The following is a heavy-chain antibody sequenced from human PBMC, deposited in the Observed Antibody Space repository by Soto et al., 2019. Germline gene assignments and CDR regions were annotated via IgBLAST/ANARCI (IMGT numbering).Heavy chain of an antibody. D-gene: IGHD2-8*01. CDR3: ARGYCSNGVCLTAFDY. V-gene: IGHV1-69*13. CDR1: GGTFSNFA. Sequence: GASVKVSCKASGGTFSNFAISWVRQAPGQGLEWMGGIIAIFGTANYAQKFQGRVTITADESTSTAYMELSRLRSEDTAVYYCARGYCSNGVCLTAFDYWGQGTLVTVSS. CDR2: IIAIFGTA. J-gene: IGHJ4*02.